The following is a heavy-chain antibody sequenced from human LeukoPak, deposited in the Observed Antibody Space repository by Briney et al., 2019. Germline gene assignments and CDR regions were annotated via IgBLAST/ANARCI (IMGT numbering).Heavy chain of an antibody. J-gene: IGHJ4*02. CDR3: AREKQKYSSGWYCLDY. CDR2: ICYDGSNK. Sequence: PGGALRLSCAASGLTFSTYGLHWVRPAPGRGGEWVALICYDGSNKYYADSVKGRFTISRDNSKNTLYLQMNSLRAEDTAVYYCAREKQKYSSGWYCLDYWGQGTLVTVSS. CDR1: GLTFSTYG. D-gene: IGHD6-19*01. V-gene: IGHV3-33*01.